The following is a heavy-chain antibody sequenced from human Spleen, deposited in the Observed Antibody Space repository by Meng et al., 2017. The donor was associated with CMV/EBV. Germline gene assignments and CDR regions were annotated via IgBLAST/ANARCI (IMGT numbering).Heavy chain of an antibody. CDR3: AKDGAPYYYDSSAYIVF. Sequence: ASVKVSCKASGYTFTSYGITWVRQAPAQGLEWMGWISAYNGNTNYAQNLQGRVTMTIDTSPNTAYMELSTLRSDDTAVYYCAKDGAPYYYDSSAYIVFWGQGTLVTVSS. CDR1: GYTFTSYG. D-gene: IGHD3-22*01. CDR2: ISAYNGNT. J-gene: IGHJ4*02. V-gene: IGHV1-18*04.